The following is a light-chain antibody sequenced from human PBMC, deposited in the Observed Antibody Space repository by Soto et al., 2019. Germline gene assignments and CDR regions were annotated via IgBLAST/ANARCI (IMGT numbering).Light chain of an antibody. Sequence: EIVMTQSPATLSVSPGERATLSCRASQSVNSNLAWYQHKPGQAPRLLIYGASTRATGIPARFGGSGSGTEFTLTISSLQSEDFAVYYCQQYKDWPLWTFDQGTKVEIE. CDR3: QQYKDWPLWT. V-gene: IGKV3-15*01. J-gene: IGKJ1*01. CDR2: GAS. CDR1: QSVNSN.